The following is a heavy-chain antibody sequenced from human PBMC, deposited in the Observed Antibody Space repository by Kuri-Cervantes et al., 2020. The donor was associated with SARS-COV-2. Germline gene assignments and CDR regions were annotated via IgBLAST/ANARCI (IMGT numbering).Heavy chain of an antibody. D-gene: IGHD3-10*01. CDR3: ARTYGSGTPPSY. Sequence: SETLSLTCTVSGGSISSYYWSWIRQPPGKGLEWIGYIYYSGSTNYNPSLKSRVTISVDTSKNQFSLKLSSVTAADTAVYYRARTYGSGTPPSYWGQGTLVTVSS. CDR2: IYYSGST. CDR1: GGSISSYY. V-gene: IGHV4-59*12. J-gene: IGHJ4*02.